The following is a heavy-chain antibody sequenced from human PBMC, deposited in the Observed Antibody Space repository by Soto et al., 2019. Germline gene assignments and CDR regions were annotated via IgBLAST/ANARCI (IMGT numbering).Heavy chain of an antibody. V-gene: IGHV3-23*01. CDR3: VTHSWAY. CDR1: GFTFTRLD. Sequence: EVQLLGSGGGLVQPGGSLRLSCAVSGFTFTRLDLSWVRQPQGKVLEWVSASGGSDLSTHYADSVKGRFTISRDSSKNTLYLQMNSLSAEDTAVYYCVTHSWAYWGQGTLVTVSS. J-gene: IGHJ4*02. D-gene: IGHD1-26*01. CDR2: SGGSDLST.